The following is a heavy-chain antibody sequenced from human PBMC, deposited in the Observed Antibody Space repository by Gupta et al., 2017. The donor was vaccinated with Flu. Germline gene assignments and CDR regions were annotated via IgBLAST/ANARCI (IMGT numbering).Heavy chain of an antibody. Sequence: EVQLLESGGGLVPPGGSISLSCAASGFPFSTYATNCVPQAPGKGLEWVSGISGSGDSTHYADSVKGRFTISRDNSKDTLYLQMNSLRAEDTAVYYCAKARSSTTTSCSNYWGQGTLVTVSS. CDR2: ISGSGDST. D-gene: IGHD2-2*01. V-gene: IGHV3-23*01. CDR1: GFPFSTYA. CDR3: AKARSSTTTSCSNY. J-gene: IGHJ4*02.